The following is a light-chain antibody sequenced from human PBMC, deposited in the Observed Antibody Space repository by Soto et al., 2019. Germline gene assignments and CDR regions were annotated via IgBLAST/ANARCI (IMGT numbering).Light chain of an antibody. CDR1: QSVGSSS. Sequence: EIVLTQSPDTLSLSPGERATLSCRASQSVGSSSLAWYQQKPGQAPRLLLYDASSRATDIPDRFSGSGSGTDSALTITRLEPEDVALDDCHHYGDSPPRYTFGQGTKVEI. CDR2: DAS. CDR3: HHYGDSPPRYT. V-gene: IGKV3-20*01. J-gene: IGKJ2*01.